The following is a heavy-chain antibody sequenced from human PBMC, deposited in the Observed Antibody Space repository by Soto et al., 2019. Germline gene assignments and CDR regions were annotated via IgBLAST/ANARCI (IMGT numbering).Heavy chain of an antibody. CDR1: GGSISSDY. CDR2: VYYSGST. Sequence: SETLSLTCTVSGGSISSDYWTWIRQPPGKGLEWIGYVYYSGSTKYNPSLKSRVTMSVDTSKSQFSLKLSSVTAADTAVYYCANMGYIYYYMDVWGKGTTVTVSS. D-gene: IGHD5-12*01. V-gene: IGHV4-59*08. CDR3: ANMGYIYYYMDV. J-gene: IGHJ6*03.